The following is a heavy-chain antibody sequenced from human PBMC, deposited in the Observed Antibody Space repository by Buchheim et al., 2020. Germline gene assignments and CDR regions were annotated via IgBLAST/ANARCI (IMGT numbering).Heavy chain of an antibody. CDR1: GVSIHNYY. CDR2: IYYTGAS. V-gene: IGHV4-59*01. CDR3: AGSSQRVGFTHLNNWFDP. J-gene: IGHJ5*02. Sequence: QVQVQESGPGLVKPSETLSLTCTVSGVSIHNYYWTWVRQSPGKGLEWIGRIYYTGASNSNPSLKNPVTMSVDTSKNQLPLTLISVTAADTAVYYCAGSSQRVGFTHLNNWFDPWGQGTL. D-gene: IGHD3-10*01.